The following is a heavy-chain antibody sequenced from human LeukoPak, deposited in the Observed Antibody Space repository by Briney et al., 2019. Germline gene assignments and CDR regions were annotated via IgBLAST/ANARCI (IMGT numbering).Heavy chain of an antibody. D-gene: IGHD3-10*01. CDR1: GFTFNTYT. CDR3: ARDPVYGYYPQGDY. Sequence: PGGSLRLSCAASGFTFNTYTMNWVRQAPGKGLEWVSSISTSSSSINYADSLKGRFTISRDNAKNSLYLQMNSLRAEDTAVYYCARDPVYGYYPQGDYWGQGTLVTVSS. CDR2: ISTSSSSI. J-gene: IGHJ4*02. V-gene: IGHV3-21*04.